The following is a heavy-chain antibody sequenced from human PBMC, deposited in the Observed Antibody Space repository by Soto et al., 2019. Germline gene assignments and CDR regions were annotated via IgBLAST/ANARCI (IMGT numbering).Heavy chain of an antibody. D-gene: IGHD1-26*01. Sequence: ASVKVPCKASACTFTVYYMHWVRQAPGQGLEWMGCINPKSGGTMYPQKFQGRVTMTWDTSISTAYMALTRLRSADTAVYYCAGDVAKGGGSAGFDYWGQGTLVTGSS. V-gene: IGHV1-2*02. CDR3: AGDVAKGGGSAGFDY. J-gene: IGHJ4*02. CDR2: INPKSGGT. CDR1: ACTFTVYY.